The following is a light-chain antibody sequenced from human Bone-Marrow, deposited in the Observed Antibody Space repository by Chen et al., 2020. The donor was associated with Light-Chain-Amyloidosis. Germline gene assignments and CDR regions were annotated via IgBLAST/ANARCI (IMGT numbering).Light chain of an antibody. J-gene: IGLJ3*02. CDR2: DDS. Sequence: SYVLTQPSSVSVAPGPPATIDCGGNNIGSTIVHWYQPKPGQAPLLVVYDDSDLPSWIPGRVAGSSSGNTATRTISRGDAGDEADYYWQVGGRSSDRPVFGGGTKLTVL. V-gene: IGLV3-21*02. CDR3: QVGGRSSDRPV. CDR1: NIGSTI.